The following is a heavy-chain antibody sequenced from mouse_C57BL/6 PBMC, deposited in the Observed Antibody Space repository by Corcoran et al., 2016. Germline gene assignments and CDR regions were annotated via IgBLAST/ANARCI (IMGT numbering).Heavy chain of an antibody. D-gene: IGHD2-12*01. CDR2: INPNNGGT. J-gene: IGHJ1*03. Sequence: EVQLQQSGPELVKPGASVKISCKASGYTFTDYYMNWVKQSHGKSLEWIGDINPNNGGTSYNQKFKGKATLTVDKSSSTAYMELRSLTSEDSAVYYCARPTIAAPFDVWGTGTTVTVSS. CDR3: ARPTIAAPFDV. V-gene: IGHV1-26*01. CDR1: GYTFTDYY.